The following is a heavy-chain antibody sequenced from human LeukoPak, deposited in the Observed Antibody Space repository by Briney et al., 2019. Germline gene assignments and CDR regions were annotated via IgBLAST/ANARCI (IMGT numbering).Heavy chain of an antibody. J-gene: IGHJ5*02. D-gene: IGHD1-1*01. Sequence: SGPTLVNPTQTLTLTCTFSGFSLSATKLGVGWIRQPPGKALEWLALIYWDDDKQYSPSLKSRLTITKDTSKNQVVLRMTNMDPVDTATYFCARSGNRCTWKGWFDPWGQGTLVTVSS. CDR3: ARSGNRCTWKGWFDP. CDR1: GFSLSATKLG. CDR2: IYWDDDK. V-gene: IGHV2-5*02.